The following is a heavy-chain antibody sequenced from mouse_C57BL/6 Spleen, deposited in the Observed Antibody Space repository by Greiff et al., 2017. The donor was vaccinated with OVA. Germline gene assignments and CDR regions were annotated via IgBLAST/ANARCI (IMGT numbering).Heavy chain of an antibody. CDR1: GYTFTSYW. J-gene: IGHJ3*01. D-gene: IGHD2-4*01. V-gene: IGHV1-59*01. CDR2: IDPSDSYT. CDR3: ARGGYYDYGGGWFAY. Sequence: QVQLQQPGAELVRPGTSVKLSCKASGYTFTSYWMHWVKQRPGQGLEWIGVIDPSDSYTNYNQKFKGKATLTVDTSSSTAYMQLSSLTSEDSAVYYGARGGYYDYGGGWFAYWGQGTLVTVSA.